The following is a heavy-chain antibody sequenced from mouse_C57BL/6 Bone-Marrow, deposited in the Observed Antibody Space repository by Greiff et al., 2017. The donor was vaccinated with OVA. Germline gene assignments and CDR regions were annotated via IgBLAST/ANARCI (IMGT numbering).Heavy chain of an antibody. CDR2: IDPANGNT. J-gene: IGHJ2*01. CDR3: ARITTVPRRYYFDY. Sequence: EVQVVESVAELVRPGASVKLSCTASGFNIKNTYMHWVKQRPEQGLEWIGRIDPANGNTKYAPKFQGKATITADTSSNTAYLQLSSLTSEDTAIYYCARITTVPRRYYFDYWGQGTTLTVSS. CDR1: GFNIKNTY. V-gene: IGHV14-3*01. D-gene: IGHD1-1*01.